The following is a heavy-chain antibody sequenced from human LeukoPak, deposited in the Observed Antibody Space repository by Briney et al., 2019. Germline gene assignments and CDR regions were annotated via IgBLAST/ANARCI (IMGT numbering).Heavy chain of an antibody. CDR2: ISGGGVYT. CDR1: GFTFSSYS. Sequence: PGGSLRLSCAASGFTFSSYSMNWVRQAPGKGLEWVSTISGGGVYTYYADSVKGRFTISRDSSKNTLYLQMNSLRAEDTAVYYCAKDTKLTTDYWGQGTLVTVSS. D-gene: IGHD4-11*01. CDR3: AKDTKLTTDY. V-gene: IGHV3-23*01. J-gene: IGHJ4*02.